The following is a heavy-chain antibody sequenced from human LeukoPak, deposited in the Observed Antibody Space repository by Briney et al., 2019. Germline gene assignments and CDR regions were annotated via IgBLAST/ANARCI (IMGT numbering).Heavy chain of an antibody. Sequence: SETLSLTCTVSGGSINSGSHYWGWLRQPPGKGLEWIGSIYYTGKTYYNPSLKSRATMSVDTSKNHFSLTLSSVTAADTAVYYCARAGYSYGIDYWGQGTLVTVSS. J-gene: IGHJ4*02. V-gene: IGHV4-39*02. CDR2: IYYTGKT. D-gene: IGHD5-18*01. CDR3: ARAGYSYGIDY. CDR1: GGSINSGSHY.